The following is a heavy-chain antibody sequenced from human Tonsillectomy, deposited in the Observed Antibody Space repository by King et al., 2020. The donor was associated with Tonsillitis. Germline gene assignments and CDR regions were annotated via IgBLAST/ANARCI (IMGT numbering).Heavy chain of an antibody. J-gene: IGHJ5*02. D-gene: IGHD5-12*01. Sequence: QLVQSGAEVKKPGASVKVSCKTSGYTFTNYYIHWVRQAPGQGLEWMVWIHPKSVGTNYVQKFQGRVTITRETSISTAYMELSSLRFDDTAVYYCARALSGYDFFWFEPWGQGNLVTVAS. CDR2: IHPKSVGT. V-gene: IGHV1-2*02. CDR3: ARALSGYDFFWFEP. CDR1: GYTFTNYY.